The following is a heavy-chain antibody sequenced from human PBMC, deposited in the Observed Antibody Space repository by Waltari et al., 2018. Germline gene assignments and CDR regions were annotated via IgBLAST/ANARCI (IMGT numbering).Heavy chain of an antibody. V-gene: IGHV3-9*01. CDR1: GFTFDDYA. Sequence: VPLVESGGGLVQPGRSLRLSCAASGFTFDDYAMHWVAGISWNSGTIVYADSVKGRFTISRDNAKNSLYLQMNSLRVEDTALYYCAKVTAFGSGSYDFWGQGTLVTVSS. J-gene: IGHJ4*02. D-gene: IGHD3-10*01. CDR3: AKVTAFGSGSYDF. CDR2: ISWNSGTI.